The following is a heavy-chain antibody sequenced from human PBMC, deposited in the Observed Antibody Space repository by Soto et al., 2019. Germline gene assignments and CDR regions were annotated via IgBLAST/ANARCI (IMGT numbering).Heavy chain of an antibody. CDR1: GDSVSSNTAS. Sequence: SQTLSLTCAISGDSVSSNTASWNWIRQSPSRGLEWPGRTYFRSKWYNDYAASVKSRIIINPDTSNNQISLQLNSVTPEDTAVYFCAKGDNLGPKTGYAFDPWGQGIVVTVSS. D-gene: IGHD5-12*01. CDR3: AKGDNLGPKTGYAFDP. V-gene: IGHV6-1*01. CDR2: TYFRSKWYN. J-gene: IGHJ5*02.